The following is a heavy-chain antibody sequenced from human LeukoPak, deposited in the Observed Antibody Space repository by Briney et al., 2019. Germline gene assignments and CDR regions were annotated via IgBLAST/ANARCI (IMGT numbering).Heavy chain of an antibody. CDR1: GFTFDHYS. CDR2: LSWNSGSI. Sequence: QAGVSLRLFCAASGFTFDHYSMHWVPHASAKGLEEVSDLSWNSGSIGYADSVKGRFTISRDNAKNSLYLQMNSLRAEDTALYYCAKDMRFRIVGAAFDYWGQGTLVTVSS. D-gene: IGHD1-26*01. CDR3: AKDMRFRIVGAAFDY. J-gene: IGHJ4*02. V-gene: IGHV3-9*01.